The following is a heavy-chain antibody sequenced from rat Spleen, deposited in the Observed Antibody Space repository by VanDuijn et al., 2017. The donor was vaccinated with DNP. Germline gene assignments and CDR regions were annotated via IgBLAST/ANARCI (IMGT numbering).Heavy chain of an antibody. V-gene: IGHV3-1*01. CDR3: ARWTRYFDY. CDR2: ISYSGST. D-gene: IGHD1-7*01. CDR1: GYSIPSNY. J-gene: IGHJ2*01. Sequence: EVQLQESGPGLVKPSQSLSLTCSVTGYSIPSNYWGWIRKFPGNKMEWIGHISYSGSTSYNPSLKSRISITRDTSKNQFFLQLNSVTTEDTATYYCARWTRYFDYWGQGAMVTVSS.